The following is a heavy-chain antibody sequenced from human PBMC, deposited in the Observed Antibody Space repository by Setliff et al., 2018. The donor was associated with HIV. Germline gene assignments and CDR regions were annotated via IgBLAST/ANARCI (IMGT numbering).Heavy chain of an antibody. Sequence: PSETLSLTCTVSGGSISSGNYYWSWIRQHPGKGLEWIGYIYYSGSTYYNPSLKSRVTMSVDTSKNQFSLKLSSVTAADTAVYYCARHATYQYDGRVYYDGLHWFDPWGQGTLVTVSS. CDR1: GGSISSGNYY. CDR2: IYYSGST. D-gene: IGHD3-22*01. CDR3: ARHATYQYDGRVYYDGLHWFDP. J-gene: IGHJ5*02. V-gene: IGHV4-31*03.